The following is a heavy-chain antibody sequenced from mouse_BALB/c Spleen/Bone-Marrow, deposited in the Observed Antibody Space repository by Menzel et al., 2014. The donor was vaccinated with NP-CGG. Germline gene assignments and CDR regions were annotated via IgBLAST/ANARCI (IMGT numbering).Heavy chain of an antibody. CDR2: ISNGSSTI. CDR3: ARKGAMITHYYAMDY. J-gene: IGHJ4*01. V-gene: IGHV5-17*02. D-gene: IGHD2-4*01. CDR1: GFTFSSFG. Sequence: EVHLVESGGGLVQPGGSRKPSCAASGFTFSSFGMHWVRQAPEKGLEWVAYISNGSSTIYYADTVKGRFTISRDNPKNTLFLQMTSLRSEDTAMYYCARKGAMITHYYAMDYWGQGTSVTVSS.